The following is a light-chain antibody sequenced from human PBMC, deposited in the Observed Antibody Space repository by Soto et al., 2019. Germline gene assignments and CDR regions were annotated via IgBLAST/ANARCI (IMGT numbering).Light chain of an antibody. V-gene: IGKV3-20*01. CDR1: QSVSSRY. Sequence: EIVLTQSPGTLSLSPGERATLSCRASQSVSSRYLAWYQQKPGQAPRLLISGASSRATGIPDRFSGSGSGTDFTLTISRLEPEDFAVYYCQQYGGSPPFTFGPGTKVDIK. J-gene: IGKJ3*01. CDR3: QQYGGSPPFT. CDR2: GAS.